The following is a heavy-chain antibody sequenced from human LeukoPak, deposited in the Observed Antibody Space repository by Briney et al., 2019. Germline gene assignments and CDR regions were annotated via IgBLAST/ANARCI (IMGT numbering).Heavy chain of an antibody. CDR2: IYYSGST. CDR1: GGSINSGDYY. CDR3: ARFSIIAAASFDY. V-gene: IGHV4-30-4*01. Sequence: PSETLSLTCTVSGGSINSGDYYWSWIRQPPGKGLDWIGYIYYSGSTCYNPSLKSRVPISVDTSKNQFSLKLSSVTAADTAVYYCARFSIIAAASFDYWGQGTLVTVSS. D-gene: IGHD6-13*01. J-gene: IGHJ4*02.